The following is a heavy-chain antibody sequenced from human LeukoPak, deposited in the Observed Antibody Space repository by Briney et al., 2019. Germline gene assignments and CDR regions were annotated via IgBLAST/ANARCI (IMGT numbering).Heavy chain of an antibody. V-gene: IGHV4-34*01. CDR3: ARGLQPPLSYYYYYMDV. D-gene: IGHD4-11*01. CDR2: INHSGST. CDR1: GFTFSSYS. Sequence: GSLRLSCVASGFTFSSYSMNWVRQAPGKGLEWIGEINHSGSTNYNPSLKSRVTISVDTSKNQFSLKLSSVTAADTAVYYCARGLQPPLSYYYYYMDVWGKGTTVTVSS. J-gene: IGHJ6*03.